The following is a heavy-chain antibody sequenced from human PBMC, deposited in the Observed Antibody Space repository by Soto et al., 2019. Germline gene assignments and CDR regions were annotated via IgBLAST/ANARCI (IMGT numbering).Heavy chain of an antibody. J-gene: IGHJ4*02. CDR3: VKVLARGVGVPRFYFDS. V-gene: IGHV3-74*01. D-gene: IGHD2-2*01. Sequence: GGSLRLSCAAPGFTFSNSWMHWVRQVSGKGLEWVSRINADGTSTSYADSVKGRFTISRDNAKNTLYLHVNSLRAEDTAVYYCVKVLARGVGVPRFYFDSWGQGALVTVSS. CDR2: INADGTST. CDR1: GFTFSNSW.